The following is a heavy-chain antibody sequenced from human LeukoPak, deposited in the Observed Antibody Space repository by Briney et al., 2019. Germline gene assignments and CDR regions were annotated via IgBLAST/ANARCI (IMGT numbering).Heavy chain of an antibody. CDR3: ARDSGIAVAGTPDY. V-gene: IGHV1-18*01. Sequence: ASVKVSCKASGYTFTSYGISGVRQAPGQGLEWMGWISAYNGNTNYAQKLQGRVTMTTDTSTSTAYMELRSLRSDDTAVYYCARDSGIAVAGTPDYWGQGTLVTVSS. CDR2: ISAYNGNT. CDR1: GYTFTSYG. D-gene: IGHD6-19*01. J-gene: IGHJ4*02.